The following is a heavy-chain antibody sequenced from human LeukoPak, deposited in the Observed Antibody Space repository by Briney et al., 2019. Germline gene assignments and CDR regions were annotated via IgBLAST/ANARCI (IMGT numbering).Heavy chain of an antibody. CDR1: GGSFSSSSYY. D-gene: IGHD4-17*01. CDR3: AAQIYGDFADY. CDR2: ISYSGTT. V-gene: IGHV4-39*01. Sequence: PSETLSLTCTVSGGSFSSSSYYWGWIRQPPGKGLEYIGTISYSGTTYYNPSLKSRVTISLDRSKNPFSLKLTAVTAADTAVYYCAAQIYGDFADYWGQGTLVTVSS. J-gene: IGHJ4*02.